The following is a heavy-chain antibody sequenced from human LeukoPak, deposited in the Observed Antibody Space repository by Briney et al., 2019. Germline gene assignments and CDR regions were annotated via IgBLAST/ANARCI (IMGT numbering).Heavy chain of an antibody. CDR2: IYYSGST. Sequence: SETLSLTYTVSGGSISSSSYYWGWIRQPPGKGLEWIGSIYYSGSTYYNPSLKSRVTISVDTSKNQFSLKLSSVTAADTAVYYCAALVLNHFDYWGQGTLVTVSS. J-gene: IGHJ4*02. D-gene: IGHD6-6*01. CDR3: AALVLNHFDY. V-gene: IGHV4-39*01. CDR1: GGSISSSSYY.